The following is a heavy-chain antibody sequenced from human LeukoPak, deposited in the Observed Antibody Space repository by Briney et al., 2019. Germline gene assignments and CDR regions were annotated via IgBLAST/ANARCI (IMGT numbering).Heavy chain of an antibody. CDR1: GFTFSNYA. D-gene: IGHD4-23*01. CDR2: IWYDGSYK. Sequence: GRSMRLSCAASGFTFSNYAMHWVRQAPDKGLEWMAIIWYDGSYKYYAASVKGRFTISRDNSKNTLYLQVNSLTAEDTAVYYCARGNSDAFDIWGHGTMVTVSS. CDR3: ARGNSDAFDI. J-gene: IGHJ3*02. V-gene: IGHV3-33*01.